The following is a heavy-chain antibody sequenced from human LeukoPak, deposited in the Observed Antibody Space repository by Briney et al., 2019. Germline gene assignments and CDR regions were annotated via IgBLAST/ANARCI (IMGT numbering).Heavy chain of an antibody. CDR2: ISYDGSNK. Sequence: GGSLRLSCAASGFTFSSYGMHWVRQAPGKGLEWVAVISYDGSNKYYADSVKGRFTISRDNSKNTLYLQMNSLRAEDTAVYYCAKEADSSGYYYVGYFQHWGQGTLVTVSS. V-gene: IGHV3-30*18. D-gene: IGHD3-22*01. J-gene: IGHJ1*01. CDR1: GFTFSSYG. CDR3: AKEADSSGYYYVGYFQH.